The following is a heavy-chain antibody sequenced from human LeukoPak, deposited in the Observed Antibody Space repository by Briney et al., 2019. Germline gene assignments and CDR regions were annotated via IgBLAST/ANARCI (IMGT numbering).Heavy chain of an antibody. CDR1: GGSLSSSNW. CDR2: IYHSGST. J-gene: IGHJ6*02. CDR3: AREPFNYYYGMDV. V-gene: IGHV4-4*02. Sequence: SGTLSLTCAVSGGSLSSSNWWSWVRQPPGKGLEWIGEIYHSGSTNYNPSLKSRVTISVDKSKNQFSLKLSSVTAADTAVYYCAREPFNYYYGMDVWGQGTTATVSS.